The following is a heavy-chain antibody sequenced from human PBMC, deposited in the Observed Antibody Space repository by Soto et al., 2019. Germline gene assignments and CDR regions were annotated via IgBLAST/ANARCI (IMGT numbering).Heavy chain of an antibody. D-gene: IGHD3-9*01. J-gene: IGHJ5*02. CDR1: GFTFSEYS. V-gene: IGHV3-64D*06. Sequence: GGSLRLSCSASGFTFSEYSMHWVRQAPGKGLQYVSTISSDGDITYYADSVKGRFTISRDNSKNTLYLQMNSLRPEDAAVYYCVKVSSFYDILTGYYSTNFFDPWGQGTLVTVSS. CDR2: ISSDGDIT. CDR3: VKVSSFYDILTGYYSTNFFDP.